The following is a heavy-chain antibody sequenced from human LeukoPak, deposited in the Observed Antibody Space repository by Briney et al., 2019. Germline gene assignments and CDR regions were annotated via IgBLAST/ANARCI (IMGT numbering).Heavy chain of an antibody. D-gene: IGHD4-17*01. V-gene: IGHV4-59*01. J-gene: IGHJ4*02. Sequence: SETLSLTCTVSGGSISGSYWSWSRQPPGRGLEWIAYMYNSGSTNYNPSLKSRVTISIDTSKNQFSLKLSSLTAADTAIYYCARGIESYGDYGYWGQGIRVTVSS. CDR3: ARGIESYGDYGY. CDR1: GGSISGSY. CDR2: MYNSGST.